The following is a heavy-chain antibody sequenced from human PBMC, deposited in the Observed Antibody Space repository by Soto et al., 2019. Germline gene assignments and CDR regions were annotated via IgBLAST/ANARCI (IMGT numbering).Heavy chain of an antibody. CDR3: ASDRIGSSGYSSWFDP. V-gene: IGHV1-18*01. CDR1: GYTFASYG. Sequence: GASVKVSCKASGYTFASYGISWVRQAPGQGLEWMGWISAYNGNTNYAQKLQGRVTMTTDTSTSTAYMELRSLRSDDTAVYYCASDRIGSSGYSSWFDPWGQGTLVTVSS. J-gene: IGHJ5*02. CDR2: ISAYNGNT. D-gene: IGHD3-22*01.